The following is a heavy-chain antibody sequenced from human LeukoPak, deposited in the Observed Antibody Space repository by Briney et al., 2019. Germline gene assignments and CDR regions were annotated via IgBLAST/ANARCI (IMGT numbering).Heavy chain of an antibody. V-gene: IGHV4-31*03. J-gene: IGHJ3*02. CDR1: GDSISSGGYY. CDR3: ARGVAWAFDI. CDR2: IYYSGST. Sequence: SETLSLTCTASGDSISSGGYYWSWIRQHPGKGLEWIGYIYYSGSTYYNPSLKSRVTISVDTSKNQFSLKLSSVTAADTAVYYCARGVAWAFDIWGQGTMVTVSS. D-gene: IGHD2-15*01.